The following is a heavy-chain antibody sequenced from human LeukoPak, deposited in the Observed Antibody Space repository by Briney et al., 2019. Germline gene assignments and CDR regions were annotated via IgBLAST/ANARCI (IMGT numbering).Heavy chain of an antibody. CDR3: ARSNLVYYDSEGWFDP. D-gene: IGHD3-22*01. V-gene: IGHV1-69*01. CDR2: IIPIFGTA. CDR1: GGTFSSYA. J-gene: IGHJ5*02. Sequence: SVKVSCKASGGTFSSYAISWVRQAPGQGLEWMGGIIPIFGTANYAQKFQGRVTITADESTSTAYMELSSLRSEDTAVYYCARSNLVYYDSEGWFDPWGQGTLVTVSS.